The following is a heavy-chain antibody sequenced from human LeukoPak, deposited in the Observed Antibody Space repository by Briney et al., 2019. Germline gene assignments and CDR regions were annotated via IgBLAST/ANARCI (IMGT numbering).Heavy chain of an antibody. Sequence: GGSLRLSRTVSGFTISSYWMSWVRQAPGKGLEWVANIKEDGSEKNYVDSVKGRFTISRDNAKNSLYLQMNSLRAEDTAVYYCARGEYYYDGGYWGQGTLVTVSS. J-gene: IGHJ4*02. CDR3: ARGEYYYDGGY. V-gene: IGHV3-7*05. CDR2: IKEDGSEK. D-gene: IGHD3-22*01. CDR1: GFTISSYW.